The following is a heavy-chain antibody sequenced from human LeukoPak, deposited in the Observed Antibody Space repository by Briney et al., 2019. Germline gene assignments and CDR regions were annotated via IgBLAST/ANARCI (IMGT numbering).Heavy chain of an antibody. J-gene: IGHJ4*02. Sequence: TGGSLRLSCAASGFTFSSYAMSWVRQAPGKGLEWVSAISGSGGSTYYADSVKGRFTISRDNSKNTLYLQMDSLRAEDTAVYYCVKDHDYGGSFDNWGQGTLVTVSS. V-gene: IGHV3-23*01. CDR2: ISGSGGST. D-gene: IGHD4-23*01. CDR1: GFTFSSYA. CDR3: VKDHDYGGSFDN.